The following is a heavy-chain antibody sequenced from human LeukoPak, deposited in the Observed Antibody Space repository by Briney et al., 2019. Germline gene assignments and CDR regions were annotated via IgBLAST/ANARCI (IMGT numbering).Heavy chain of an antibody. J-gene: IGHJ4*02. Sequence: ASVKVSCKASGYTFTGYYMHWVRQAPGQGLEWMGWINPNSGGTNYAQKFQGRVTMTRDTSISTAYMELSRLRSDDTAVYYCARDKDSYGYGFFDYWGQGTLVTVSS. CDR3: ARDKDSYGYGFFDY. D-gene: IGHD5-18*01. V-gene: IGHV1-2*02. CDR1: GYTFTGYY. CDR2: INPNSGGT.